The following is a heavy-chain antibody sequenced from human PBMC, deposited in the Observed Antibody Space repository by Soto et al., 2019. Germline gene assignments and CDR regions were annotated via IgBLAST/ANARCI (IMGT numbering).Heavy chain of an antibody. CDR3: ATDPYYDASGS. J-gene: IGHJ5*02. Sequence: QVQLVESGGGLVKPGGSLRLSCAASGFSFSDYYMTWIRQAPGKGLEWVSKISGSGTTIYYADSVKGRFTVSRDNAKNSVYLQMDSLRAEDTAVYYCATDPYYDASGSWGQGALVTVSP. CDR1: GFSFSDYY. V-gene: IGHV3-11*01. CDR2: ISGSGTTI. D-gene: IGHD3-16*01.